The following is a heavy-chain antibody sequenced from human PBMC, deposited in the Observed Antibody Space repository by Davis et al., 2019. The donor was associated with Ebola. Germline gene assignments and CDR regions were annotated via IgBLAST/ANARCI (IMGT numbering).Heavy chain of an antibody. J-gene: IGHJ4*02. D-gene: IGHD2-2*01. CDR3: ASSYLDCSSTSCYSSSFDY. V-gene: IGHV3-30-3*01. CDR2: ISYDGSNK. CDR1: GFTFSSYA. Sequence: GESLKISCAASGFTFSSYAMHWVRQAPGKGLERVAVISYDGSNKYYADSVKGRFTISRDNSKNTLYLQMNSLRAEDTAVYYCASSYLDCSSTSCYSSSFDYWGQGTLVTVSS.